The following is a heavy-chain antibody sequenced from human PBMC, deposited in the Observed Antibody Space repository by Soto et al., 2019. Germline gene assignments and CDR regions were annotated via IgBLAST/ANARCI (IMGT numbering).Heavy chain of an antibody. D-gene: IGHD1-1*01. CDR2: IYYSGTT. CDR1: GGSITSGDNY. CDR3: ARDLWVEPELYYYGMDV. V-gene: IGHV4-30-4*01. J-gene: IGHJ6*02. Sequence: SETLSLTCTVSGGSITSGDNYWSWIRQPPGKGLEWIGYIYYSGTTYYNPSLKSRLTISVDTSKNHFSLRLTSVTAADTAVYYCARDLWVEPELYYYGMDVWGQGTTVTVS.